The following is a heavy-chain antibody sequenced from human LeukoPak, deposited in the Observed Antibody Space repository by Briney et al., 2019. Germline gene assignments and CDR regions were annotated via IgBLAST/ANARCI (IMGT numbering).Heavy chain of an antibody. CDR3: ARLDSSGYYSCDY. D-gene: IGHD3-22*01. V-gene: IGHV5-51*01. J-gene: IGHJ4*02. CDR2: IYPGDSDT. CDR1: GYSFTTYW. Sequence: PGASLKISCKGSGYSFTTYWIGWVRQLPGKGLEWMGIIYPGDSDTRYSPSFQGQVTISADKSITTAYLQWSSLEASDTAMYYCARLDSSGYYSCDYWGQGTLVSVSS.